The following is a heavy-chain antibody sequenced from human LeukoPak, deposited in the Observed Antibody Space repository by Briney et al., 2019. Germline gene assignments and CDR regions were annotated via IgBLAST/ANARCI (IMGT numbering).Heavy chain of an antibody. V-gene: IGHV3-21*01. CDR2: ISTGCNYK. CDR3: ARTLPYIDY. J-gene: IGHJ4*02. CDR1: GFTFSSYN. Sequence: PGGSLRLSCAASGFTFSSYNMIWVRQAPGKGLEWVSFISTGCNYKYYADSVKGRLTISRDNAKNSLYLQMNSLRAEDTAVYYCARTLPYIDYWGQGTLVTVSS.